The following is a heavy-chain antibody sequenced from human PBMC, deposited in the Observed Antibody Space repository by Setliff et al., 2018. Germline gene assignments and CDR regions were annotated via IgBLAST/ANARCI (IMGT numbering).Heavy chain of an antibody. CDR1: GFTFSTYA. Sequence: PGGSLRLSCAASGFTFSTYAMSWVRQAPGKGLEWVSTIYSGDRNTFYTDSVKGRFTTSRDNSKNTVSLQMSSLRTEDTAIYFCARDVFDFRTGQGGPWGQGTRVTVSS. J-gene: IGHJ5*02. CDR2: IYSGDRNT. V-gene: IGHV3-23*03. CDR3: ARDVFDFRTGQGGP. D-gene: IGHD3-3*01.